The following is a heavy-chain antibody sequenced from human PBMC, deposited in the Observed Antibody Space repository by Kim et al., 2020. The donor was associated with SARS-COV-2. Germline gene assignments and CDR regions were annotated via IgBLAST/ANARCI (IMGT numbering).Heavy chain of an antibody. V-gene: IGHV3-9*01. Sequence: GGSLRLSCAASGFTFGDYAMHWVRQAPGKGLEWVSGISWNSGSIGYADSVKGRFTISRDNAKNSLYLQMNSLRAEDTALYYCAKDIRSCITLFGVVSYGMDVWGQGTTVTVSS. CDR3: AKDIRSCITLFGVVSYGMDV. J-gene: IGHJ6*02. CDR1: GFTFGDYA. CDR2: ISWNSGSI. D-gene: IGHD3-3*01.